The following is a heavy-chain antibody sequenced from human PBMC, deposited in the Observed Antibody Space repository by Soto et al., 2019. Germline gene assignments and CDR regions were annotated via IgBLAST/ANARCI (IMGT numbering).Heavy chain of an antibody. D-gene: IGHD6-13*01. Sequence: QVQLVQCGAEVKKPGASVKVSCKASGYTFTSYDINWVRQATGHGLEWMGWMNPNSGNTGYAQKFQGRVTMTRNTPISTAYVELTSLRSEDTAVYYCARRGYSSSWYYYYYYVMNVWGQGTTVSVSS. CDR1: GYTFTSYD. CDR2: MNPNSGNT. V-gene: IGHV1-8*01. J-gene: IGHJ6*02. CDR3: ARRGYSSSWYYYYYYVMNV.